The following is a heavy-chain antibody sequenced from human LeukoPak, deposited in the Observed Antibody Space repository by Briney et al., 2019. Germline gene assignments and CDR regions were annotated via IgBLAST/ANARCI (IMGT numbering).Heavy chain of an antibody. D-gene: IGHD6-13*01. CDR3: ARGQGSHGQQLGDY. CDR2: FDPEDGET. Sequence: GASVKVSCKVSGYTLTELSMHWVRQAPGKGLEWMGGFDPEDGETIYAQKFQGRVTMTRNASISTAHMVLSSLRSEDTAVYYCARGQGSHGQQLGDYWGQGTLVTVSS. V-gene: IGHV1-24*01. CDR1: GYTLTELS. J-gene: IGHJ4*02.